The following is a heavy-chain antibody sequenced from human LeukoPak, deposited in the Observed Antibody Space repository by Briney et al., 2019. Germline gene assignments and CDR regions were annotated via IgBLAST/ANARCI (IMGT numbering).Heavy chain of an antibody. V-gene: IGHV7-4-1*02. J-gene: IGHJ1*01. CDR3: ARGPTRGYSSSRAEYFQH. CDR2: INTDTGNP. CDR1: GYTFTSYA. Sequence: ASVKVSCKASGYTFTSYAMNWARQAPGQGLEWMGWINTDTGNPTYAQGFTGRFVFSLDTSVSTAYLQISSLKAEDTAVYYCARGPTRGYSSSRAEYFQHWGQGTLVTVSS. D-gene: IGHD6-13*01.